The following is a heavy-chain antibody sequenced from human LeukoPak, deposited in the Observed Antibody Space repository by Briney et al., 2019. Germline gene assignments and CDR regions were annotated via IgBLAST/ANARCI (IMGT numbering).Heavy chain of an antibody. Sequence: ASVKVSCKASGFTFTSSAMQWVRQARGRRLEWIGWIVVGSGNTNYAQKFQERVTITRDMSTSTAYMELSSLRAEDTAVYYCARNLRPGSSYGYYYGMDVWGQGTTVTVSS. V-gene: IGHV1-58*02. CDR1: GFTFTSSA. CDR3: ARNLRPGSSYGYYYGMDV. CDR2: IVVGSGNT. J-gene: IGHJ6*02. D-gene: IGHD3-10*01.